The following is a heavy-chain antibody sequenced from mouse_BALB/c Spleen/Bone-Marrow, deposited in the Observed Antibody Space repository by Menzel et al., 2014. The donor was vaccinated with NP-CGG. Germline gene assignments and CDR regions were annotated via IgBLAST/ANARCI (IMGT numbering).Heavy chain of an antibody. CDR2: ISSGSSTI. CDR1: GFTFSSFG. D-gene: IGHD1-1*01. J-gene: IGHJ2*01. V-gene: IGHV5-17*02. CDR3: ARSGSSSGCFAY. Sequence: EVQLQESGGGLVQPGGSRKLSCAASGFTFSSFGMHWVRQAPEKGLEWVAYISSGSSTIYYADTVMGRFTISRDNPKNTLFLQMTSLRSEDTAMYYCARSGSSSGCFAYWGQGTPLTVSS.